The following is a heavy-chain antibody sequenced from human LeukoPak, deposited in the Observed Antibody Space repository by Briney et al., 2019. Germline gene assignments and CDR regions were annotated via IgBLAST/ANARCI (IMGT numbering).Heavy chain of an antibody. D-gene: IGHD5-24*01. V-gene: IGHV4-59*01. CDR3: ARDRRDGYNWVNYYYYYMDV. Sequence: TSETLSLTCTVSGGSISSYYWSWIRQPPGKGLEWIGYIYYSGSTNYNPSLKSRVTISVDTSKNQFSLKLSSVTAADTAVYYCARDRRDGYNWVNYYYYYMDVWGKGTTVTVSS. J-gene: IGHJ6*03. CDR2: IYYSGST. CDR1: GGSISSYY.